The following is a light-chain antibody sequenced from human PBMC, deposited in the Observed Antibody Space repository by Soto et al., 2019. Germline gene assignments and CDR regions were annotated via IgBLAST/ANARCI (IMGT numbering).Light chain of an antibody. CDR1: SSDVGGYNY. CDR3: SSYTSSGTVL. CDR2: EVS. Sequence: QSALTQPASVSGSPGQSITISCTGTSSDVGGYNYVSWYQQHPGKAPKLMIYEVSKWPSGVSNRFSGSKSGNTASLTISGLQADDEANYYCSSYTSSGTVLFGGGTKVTVL. V-gene: IGLV2-14*01. J-gene: IGLJ2*01.